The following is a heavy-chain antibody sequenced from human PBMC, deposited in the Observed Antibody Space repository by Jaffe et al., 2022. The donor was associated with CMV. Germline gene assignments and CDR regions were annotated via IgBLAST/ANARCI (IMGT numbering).Heavy chain of an antibody. CDR3: ARDLYYYDSSGYYYAQVPGFDY. Sequence: EVQLVESGGGLVQPGGSLRLSCAASGFTFSSYSMNWVRQAPGKGLEWVSYISSSSSTIYYADSVKGRFTISRDNAKNSLYLQMNSLRDEDTAVYYCARDLYYYDSSGYYYAQVPGFDYWGQGTLVTVSS. D-gene: IGHD3-22*01. J-gene: IGHJ4*02. CDR1: GFTFSSYS. V-gene: IGHV3-48*02. CDR2: ISSSSSTI.